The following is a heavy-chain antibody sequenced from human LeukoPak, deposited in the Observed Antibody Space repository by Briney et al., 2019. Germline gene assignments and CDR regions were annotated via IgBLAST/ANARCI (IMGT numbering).Heavy chain of an antibody. Sequence: GGSLRLSCAASGFTFSSYAMHWVRQAPGKGLEWVAVISYDGSNKYYADSVKGRFTISRDNSKNSLYLQMNSLRAEDTAVYYCARSGERTGTTRLVDYWGQGTLVTVSS. CDR3: ARSGERTGTTRLVDY. CDR1: GFTFSSYA. CDR2: ISYDGSNK. D-gene: IGHD1-7*01. J-gene: IGHJ4*02. V-gene: IGHV3-30-3*01.